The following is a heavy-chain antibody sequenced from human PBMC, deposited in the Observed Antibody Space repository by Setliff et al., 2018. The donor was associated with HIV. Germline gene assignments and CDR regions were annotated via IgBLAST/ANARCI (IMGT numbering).Heavy chain of an antibody. CDR1: GGSISSGSYF. Sequence: SETLSLTCTVSGGSISSGSYFWTWIRQPAGKGLEWIGRIYTSGSTNYNPSLKSRVTMSVDTSKNQFSLKLSSVTAADTAMYHCARDRSSGWSKDWFDTWGQGILVTVSS. CDR3: ARDRSSGWSKDWFDT. J-gene: IGHJ5*02. V-gene: IGHV4-61*02. D-gene: IGHD6-19*01. CDR2: IYTSGST.